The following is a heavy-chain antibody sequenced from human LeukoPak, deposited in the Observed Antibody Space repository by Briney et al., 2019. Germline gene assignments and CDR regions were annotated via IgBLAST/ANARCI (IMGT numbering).Heavy chain of an antibody. CDR3: ARDLNPTHYFDY. CDR2: IYHSGYT. V-gene: IGHV4-38-2*02. CDR1: GYSISSGYY. Sequence: EPSETLSLTCNVSGYSISSGYYWAWIRQAPGKGLEWIGSIYHSGYTHYNPSLKGRVTISVDTSKNDFSLKLSSVAAADTAIYYCARDLNPTHYFDYWGQGTLVTVSS. J-gene: IGHJ4*02.